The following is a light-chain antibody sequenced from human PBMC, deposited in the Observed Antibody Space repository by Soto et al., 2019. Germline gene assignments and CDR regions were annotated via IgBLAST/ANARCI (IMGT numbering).Light chain of an antibody. CDR3: HQFDSSLT. V-gene: IGKV3-20*01. J-gene: IGKJ1*01. Sequence: EIVLTQSPGTLSLSPGERATLSCRASQSVGSSYLAWYQQKPGQAPRLLMYATSSRATGIPDRFSGSGSGTGFTLTISRLEPEDFAVYYCHQFDSSLTFGQGTRVEIK. CDR1: QSVGSSY. CDR2: ATS.